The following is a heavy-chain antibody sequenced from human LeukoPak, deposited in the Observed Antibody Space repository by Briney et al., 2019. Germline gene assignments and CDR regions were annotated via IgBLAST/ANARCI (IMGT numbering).Heavy chain of an antibody. D-gene: IGHD6-13*01. V-gene: IGHV1-2*02. Sequence: GAGVTVSFKCSGYAFTCYYMDGVRQPPARGLEGMGGINPNIGGTIYAQQFQGRVTMTRDTSISAAYMELSRLRSDDTAVYYCARVGYSSSWYGAWDYWGQGTLVTVSS. CDR2: INPNIGGT. J-gene: IGHJ4*02. CDR3: ARVGYSSSWYGAWDY. CDR1: GYAFTCYY.